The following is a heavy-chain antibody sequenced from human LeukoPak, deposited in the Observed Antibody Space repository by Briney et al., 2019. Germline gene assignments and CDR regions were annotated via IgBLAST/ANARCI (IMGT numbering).Heavy chain of an antibody. CDR1: GFTFSSYA. CDR2: ITGSGGTT. D-gene: IGHD2-21*02. V-gene: IGHV3-23*01. J-gene: IGHJ4*02. CDR3: AREPPYWGGDCRSLSDY. Sequence: PGGSLRLSCAASGFTFSSYAMSWVRQAPGKGLEWVSVITGSGGTTYYADSVKGRFTISRDNSKNTLYLQMNSLGAEDTAVYYCAREPPYWGGDCRSLSDYWGQGALVTVSS.